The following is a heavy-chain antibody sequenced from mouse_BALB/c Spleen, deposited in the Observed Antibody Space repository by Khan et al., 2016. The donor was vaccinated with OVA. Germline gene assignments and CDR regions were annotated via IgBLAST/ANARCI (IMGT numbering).Heavy chain of an antibody. CDR3: ARTGGTYDGDVGSCDV. V-gene: IGHV1-87*01. CDR2: IYPGIGDT. CDR1: GYTFTSYW. Sequence: VQLQQSGAELARPGASVKLSCKASGYTFTSYWMQWVKQRPGQGLEWIGAIYPGIGDTRYTQKFRGKATLTADKSSTTAYMQLSSLASEDSAVFYCARTGGTYDGDVGSCDVWGAGTTVTVSS. D-gene: IGHD2-3*01. J-gene: IGHJ1*01.